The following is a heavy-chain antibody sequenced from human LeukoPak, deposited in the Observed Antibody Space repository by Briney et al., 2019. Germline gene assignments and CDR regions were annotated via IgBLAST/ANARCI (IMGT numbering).Heavy chain of an antibody. D-gene: IGHD4/OR15-4a*01. J-gene: IGHJ4*02. CDR3: ARGDTMLTTYYFDY. CDR1: GGTFSSYA. V-gene: IGHV1-69*04. CDR2: IIPILGIA. Sequence: SVKVSCRASGGTFSSYAISWVRQAPGQGLEWMRRIIPILGIANYAQKFQGRVTITADKSTSTAYMELSSLRSEDTAVYYCARGDTMLTTYYFDYWGQGTLVTVSS.